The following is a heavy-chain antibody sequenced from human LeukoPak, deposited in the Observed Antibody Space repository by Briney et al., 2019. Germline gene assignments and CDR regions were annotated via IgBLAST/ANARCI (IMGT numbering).Heavy chain of an antibody. CDR1: GGYIGSYY. Sequence: ASETLSLTCTVSGGYIGSYYWSWIRQPAGKGLEWIGRIHTSENTDYNPSLKSRVTMSVDMSTSQFSLRLTSVTAADTAVYYCAREGDYGDYSKSFYYMDVWGKGTTVTVSS. CDR3: AREGDYGDYSKSFYYMDV. J-gene: IGHJ6*03. CDR2: IHTSENT. V-gene: IGHV4-4*07. D-gene: IGHD4-17*01.